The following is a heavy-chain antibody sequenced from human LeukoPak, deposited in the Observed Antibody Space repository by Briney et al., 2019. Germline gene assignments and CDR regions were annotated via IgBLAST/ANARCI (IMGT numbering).Heavy chain of an antibody. J-gene: IGHJ6*02. D-gene: IGHD3-10*01. CDR3: ARGPGDYYGMDV. Sequence: GSSVNVSCTASGYTFTGYYMHWVRQAPGQGLEWMGRINPNSGGTNYAQKFQGRVTMTRDTSISTAYMELSRLRSDDTAVYYCARGPGDYYGMDVWGQGTTVTVSS. CDR1: GYTFTGYY. CDR2: INPNSGGT. V-gene: IGHV1-2*06.